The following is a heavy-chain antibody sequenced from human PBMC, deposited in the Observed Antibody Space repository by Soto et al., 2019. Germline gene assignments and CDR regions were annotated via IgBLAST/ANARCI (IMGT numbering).Heavy chain of an antibody. CDR1: GFTFSSYG. CDR2: ISYDGSNK. J-gene: IGHJ4*02. V-gene: IGHV3-30*03. CDR3: ARGSTDSYPGSRIFDF. D-gene: IGHD3-10*01. Sequence: GGSLRLSCAASGFTFSSYGMHWVRQAPGKGLEWMAVISYDGSNKYYADSVKGRFTISRDNSKNTLYLQMNSLRAEDTAVYYCARGSTDSYPGSRIFDFWGRGTLVTVSS.